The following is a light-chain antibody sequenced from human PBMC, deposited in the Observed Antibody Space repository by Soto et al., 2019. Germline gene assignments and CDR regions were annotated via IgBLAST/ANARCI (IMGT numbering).Light chain of an antibody. CDR1: SNEIGGYNY. J-gene: IGLJ1*01. CDR3: SSYAGSNWWV. Sequence: QSVLTQPPSASGSPGQSVTISCTGTSNEIGGYNYVSWYQQHPGKAPKLMIYEVSKRPSGVPDRFSGSKSGNTASLTVSGLQAEDEADYYCSSYAGSNWWVFGTGTKVTVL. V-gene: IGLV2-8*01. CDR2: EVS.